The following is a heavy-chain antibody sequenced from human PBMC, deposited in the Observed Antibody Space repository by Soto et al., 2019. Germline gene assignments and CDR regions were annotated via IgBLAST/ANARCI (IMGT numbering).Heavy chain of an antibody. Sequence: GGSLRLSCAASGFTFSSYAMSWVRQAPGKGLEWVSAISGSGGSTYYADSVKGWFTISRDNSKNTLYLQMNSLRAEDTAVYYCAKDRASGYDPYYFDYWGQGTLVTVSS. CDR2: ISGSGGST. CDR1: GFTFSSYA. CDR3: AKDRASGYDPYYFDY. V-gene: IGHV3-23*01. J-gene: IGHJ4*02. D-gene: IGHD5-12*01.